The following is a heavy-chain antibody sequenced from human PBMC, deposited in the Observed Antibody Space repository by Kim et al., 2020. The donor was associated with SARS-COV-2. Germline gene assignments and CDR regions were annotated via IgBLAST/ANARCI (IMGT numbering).Heavy chain of an antibody. D-gene: IGHD2-15*01. CDR3: ARGAYCRGGICFPPGGF. Sequence: ASVKVSCKASGYSFTAYTIHWVRQAPGQRLEWMGWINAANGNTEFSQKFQGRVTSSRDTSATTVHMEVSSLTSEDTAVYYCARGAYCRGGICFPPGGFWGQGPLVIVSS. V-gene: IGHV1-3*01. J-gene: IGHJ4*02. CDR1: GYSFTAYT. CDR2: INAANGNT.